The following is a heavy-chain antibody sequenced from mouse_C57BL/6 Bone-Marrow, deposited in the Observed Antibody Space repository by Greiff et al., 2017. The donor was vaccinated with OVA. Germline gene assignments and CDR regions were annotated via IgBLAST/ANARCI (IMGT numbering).Heavy chain of an antibody. J-gene: IGHJ3*01. V-gene: IGHV1-18*01. D-gene: IGHD1-1*01. CDR3: ARRDHYYGSSPFAY. Sequence: EVQLKESGPELVKPGASVKIPCKASGYTFTDYNMDWVKQSHGKSLEWIGDINPNNGGTIYNQKFKGKATLTVDKSSSTAYMELRSLTSEDTAVYYCARRDHYYGSSPFAYWGQGTLVTVSA. CDR2: INPNNGGT. CDR1: GYTFTDYN.